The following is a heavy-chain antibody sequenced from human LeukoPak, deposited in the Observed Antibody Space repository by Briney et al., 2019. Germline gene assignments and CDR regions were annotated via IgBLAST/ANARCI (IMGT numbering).Heavy chain of an antibody. CDR1: GYTFTGYY. V-gene: IGHV1-2*06. D-gene: IGHD3-10*01. CDR3: AREPYYYGSGSTVYYYYGMDV. J-gene: IGHJ6*02. Sequence: ASVKVSRKASGYTFTGYYMHWVRQAPGQGLEWMGRINPNSGGTNYAQKFQGRVTMTRDTSISTAYMELSRLRSDDTAVYYCAREPYYYGSGSTVYYYYGMDVWGQGTTVTVSS. CDR2: INPNSGGT.